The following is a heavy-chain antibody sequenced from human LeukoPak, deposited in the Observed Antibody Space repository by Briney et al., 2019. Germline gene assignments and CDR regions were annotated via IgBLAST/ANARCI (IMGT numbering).Heavy chain of an antibody. CDR1: GYTFTSYG. CDR2: ISAYNGNT. V-gene: IGHV1-18*01. J-gene: IGHJ6*02. D-gene: IGHD3-3*01. CDR3: ARDHPSDAYDFWSGYYLYYYYGMDV. Sequence: ASVTVSFKASGYTFTSYGISWVRQAPGQGLEWMGWISAYNGNTNYAQKLQGRVTMTTDTSTSTAYMELRSLRSDDTAVYYCARDHPSDAYDFWSGYYLYYYYGMDVWGQGTTVTVSS.